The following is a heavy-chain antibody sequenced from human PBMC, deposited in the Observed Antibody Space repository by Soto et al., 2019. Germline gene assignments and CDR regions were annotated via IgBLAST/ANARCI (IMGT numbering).Heavy chain of an antibody. CDR1: GFTFSDYY. D-gene: IGHD6-6*01. J-gene: IGHJ6*02. V-gene: IGHV3-11*01. CDR2: ITSRGRTT. CDR3: ARDLGLVLEYRSSTLSYYGMDG. Sequence: QVQLVESGGGLVKPGGSLRLSCAASGFTFSDYYMNWIRQAPGKGLEWVSYITSRGRTTYYADSVKGRFTISRDNAKNSLHLQMNSLRAEDTAVYYCARDLGLVLEYRSSTLSYYGMDGWGQGTTVTVSS.